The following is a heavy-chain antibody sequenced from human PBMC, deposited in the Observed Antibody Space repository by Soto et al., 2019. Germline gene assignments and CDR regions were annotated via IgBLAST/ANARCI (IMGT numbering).Heavy chain of an antibody. CDR1: GGSISRGGYY. J-gene: IGHJ4*02. CDR3: ARGGPTYDFWCVYFFDY. CDR2: IYYSGST. D-gene: IGHD3-3*01. Sequence: QVQLQDSGPGLVKPSQTLSLTCTVSGGSISRGGYYWSWIRQHPGKGLEWIGYIYYSGSTYYNPSLKMRVTISVDPSKNQFSRKLSSVTAADTAVYYCARGGPTYDFWCVYFFDYWGQVTLVTVSS. V-gene: IGHV4-31*03.